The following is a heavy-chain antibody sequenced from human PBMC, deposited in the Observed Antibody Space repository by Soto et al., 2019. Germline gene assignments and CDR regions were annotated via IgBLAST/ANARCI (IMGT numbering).Heavy chain of an antibody. D-gene: IGHD3-22*01. CDR3: ARVSARYYDSSGYFDY. J-gene: IGHJ4*02. V-gene: IGHV4-31*03. CDR1: GGSISSVGYY. CDR2: IYYSGST. Sequence: SETLSLTCTVSGGSISSVGYYWSWIRQHPGKGLEWIGYIYYSGSTYYNPSLKSRVTISVDTSKNQFSLKLSSVTAADTAVYYCARVSARYYDSSGYFDYWGQGTLVTVSS.